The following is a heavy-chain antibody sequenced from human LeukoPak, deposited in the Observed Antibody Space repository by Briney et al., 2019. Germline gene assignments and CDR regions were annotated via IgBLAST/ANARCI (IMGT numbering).Heavy chain of an antibody. D-gene: IGHD3-10*01. Sequence: PGGSLRLSCAASGFTFSSYGMHWVRQAPGKGLEWVAFIRYDGNNKYYADSVKGRFTISRDNSKNTLYLQMNSLRAEDTAVYYCAKGQGSHYYGSGSYPNYWGQGTLVTVSS. CDR1: GFTFSSYG. V-gene: IGHV3-30*02. J-gene: IGHJ4*02. CDR3: AKGQGSHYYGSGSYPNY. CDR2: IRYDGNNK.